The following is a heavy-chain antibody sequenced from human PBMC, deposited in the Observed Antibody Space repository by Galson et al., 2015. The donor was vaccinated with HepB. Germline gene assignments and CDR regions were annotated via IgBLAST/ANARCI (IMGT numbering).Heavy chain of an antibody. V-gene: IGHV7-4-1*02. J-gene: IGHJ4*02. CDR1: GYTFTSYA. D-gene: IGHD4-17*01. CDR3: ARDLPGDYRNENFDY. Sequence: SVKVSCKASGYTFTSYAMNWVRQAPGQGLEWMGWINTNTGNPTYAQGFTGRFVFSLDTSVSTAYLQISSLKAEDTAVYYCARDLPGDYRNENFDYWGQGTLVTVSS. CDR2: INTNTGNP.